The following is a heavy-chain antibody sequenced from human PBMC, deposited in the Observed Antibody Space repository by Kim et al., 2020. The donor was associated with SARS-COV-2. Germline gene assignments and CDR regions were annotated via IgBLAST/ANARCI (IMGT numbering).Heavy chain of an antibody. J-gene: IGHJ5*02. Sequence: GGSLRLSCAASGFTFSSYGMHWVRQAPGKGLEWVAVISYDGSNKYYADSVKGRFTISRDNSKNTLYLQMNSLRAEDTAVYYCARERYYGSGSYLPWFDPWGQGTLVTVSS. CDR1: GFTFSSYG. V-gene: IGHV3-33*05. D-gene: IGHD3-10*01. CDR2: ISYDGSNK. CDR3: ARERYYGSGSYLPWFDP.